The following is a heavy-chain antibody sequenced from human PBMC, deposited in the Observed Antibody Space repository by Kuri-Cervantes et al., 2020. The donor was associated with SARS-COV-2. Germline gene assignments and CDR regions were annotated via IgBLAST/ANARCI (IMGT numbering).Heavy chain of an antibody. CDR3: STPRGYSYGPLDY. CDR2: ISGSGGST. V-gene: IGHV3-23*01. D-gene: IGHD5-18*01. J-gene: IGHJ4*02. CDR1: GFTFDDYA. Sequence: GESLKISCAASGFTFDDYAMHWVRQAPGKGLEWVSAISGSGGSTYYADSVKGRFTISRDNSKNTLYLQMNSLRAENTAVYYCSTPRGYSYGPLDYWGQGTLVTVSS.